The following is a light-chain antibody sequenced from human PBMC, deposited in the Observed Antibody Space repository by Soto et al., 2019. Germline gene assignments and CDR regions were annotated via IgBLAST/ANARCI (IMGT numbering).Light chain of an antibody. CDR2: AAS. Sequence: DIQMTQSPSSLSASVGDRVIITCRATQDISNYLAWYHQKPGKVPKLLIYAASTLQSGVPSRFRGSGSGTDFTLTISSLQPEDVATFYCQEYKSAPLTFGGWTKV. CDR1: QDISNY. V-gene: IGKV1-27*01. CDR3: QEYKSAPLT. J-gene: IGKJ4*01.